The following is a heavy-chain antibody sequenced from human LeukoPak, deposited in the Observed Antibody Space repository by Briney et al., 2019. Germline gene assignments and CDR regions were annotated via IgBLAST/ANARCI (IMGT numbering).Heavy chain of an antibody. V-gene: IGHV3-48*01. Sequence: GGSLRLSCAASGFTFSTNSMNWVRQAPGKGLEWVSYISSSSSTIYYADSVKGRFTISRDNAKISLYLQMNSLRAEDTAVYYCARGPQKNGHSSGYPGYFDYWGQGTLVTVSS. CDR1: GFTFSTNS. J-gene: IGHJ4*02. CDR3: ARGPQKNGHSSGYPGYFDY. CDR2: ISSSSSTI. D-gene: IGHD3-22*01.